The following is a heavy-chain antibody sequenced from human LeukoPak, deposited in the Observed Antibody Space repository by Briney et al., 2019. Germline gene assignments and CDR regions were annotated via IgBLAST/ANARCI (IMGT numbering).Heavy chain of an antibody. V-gene: IGHV1-69*06. J-gene: IGHJ4*02. D-gene: IGHD4-17*01. CDR2: IIPIFGTA. Sequence: SVKVSCKASGYTFTGYYMHWVRQAPGQGLEWMGGIIPIFGTANYAQKFQGRVTITADKSTSTAYMELSSLRSEDTAVYYCARTPAYGDYVGYWGQGTLVTVSS. CDR3: ARTPAYGDYVGY. CDR1: GYTFTGYY.